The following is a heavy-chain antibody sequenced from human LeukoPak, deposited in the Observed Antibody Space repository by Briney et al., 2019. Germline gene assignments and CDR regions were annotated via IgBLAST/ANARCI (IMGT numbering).Heavy chain of an antibody. J-gene: IGHJ4*02. CDR3: ARYYGDYFREFPH. Sequence: GSLRLSCAASGFTFSSYAMSWVRPAPGKGLEWVSAISGSGGSTYYADSVKGRFTISRDNSKNTLYLQMNSLRAEDTAVYYCARYYGDYFREFPHWGQGTLVTVSS. CDR1: GFTFSSYA. D-gene: IGHD4-17*01. V-gene: IGHV3-23*01. CDR2: ISGSGGST.